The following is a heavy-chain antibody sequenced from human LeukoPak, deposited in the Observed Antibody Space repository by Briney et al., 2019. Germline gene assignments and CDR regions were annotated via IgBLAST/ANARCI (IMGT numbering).Heavy chain of an antibody. Sequence: PSQTLSLTCAVSGDSVSSNSAVWNWIRQAPSRGLEWLGKAYYRSKWYKGYAISVKSRISINPDTSKNQFTLQLNSVTPEDAAVYYCARGDIAFDYWGQGTLVTVSS. CDR1: GDSVSSNSAV. CDR2: AYYRSKWYK. D-gene: IGHD3-9*01. V-gene: IGHV6-1*01. J-gene: IGHJ4*02. CDR3: ARGDIAFDY.